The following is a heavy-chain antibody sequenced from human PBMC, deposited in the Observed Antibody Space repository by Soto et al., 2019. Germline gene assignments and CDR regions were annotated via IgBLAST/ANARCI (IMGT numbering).Heavy chain of an antibody. CDR2: IYSEGRT. CDR3: AKDANWSYDL. Sequence: PGGSLRLSCAAFGVTISDNGMNWVRQAPGKGLEWVAVIYSEGRTYYADSVKGRFSISRDSSKNTVYLQMNSLRAEDTAVYYCAKDANWSYDLWGRGNLVTVSS. CDR1: GVTISDNG. J-gene: IGHJ2*01. V-gene: IGHV3-53*01.